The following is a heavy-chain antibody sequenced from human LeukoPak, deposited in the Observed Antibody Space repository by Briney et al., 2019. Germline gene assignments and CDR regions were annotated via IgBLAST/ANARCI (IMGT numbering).Heavy chain of an antibody. Sequence: PGGSLRLSCAASGFTFSDYYMSWIRQAPGKGLEWVSYISSSGSTIDYADSVKGRFTISRDNAKNSLYLQMNSLRAEDTAVYYCARARVLLWFGELLSYGMDVWGQGTTVTVSS. CDR3: ARARVLLWFGELLSYGMDV. D-gene: IGHD3-10*01. V-gene: IGHV3-11*01. J-gene: IGHJ6*02. CDR1: GFTFSDYY. CDR2: ISSSGSTI.